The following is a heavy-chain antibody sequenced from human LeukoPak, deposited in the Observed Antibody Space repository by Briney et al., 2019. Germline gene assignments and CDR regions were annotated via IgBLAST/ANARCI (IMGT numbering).Heavy chain of an antibody. Sequence: SQTLSLTCAISGDSVSSNSAAWNWIRQSPSRGLGWLGRAYYRSKWYNDYAVSVRSRITINPDTSKNQFSLQLNSVTPEDTAVYYCARVDYGSGRFYDCWGQGTLVTVSS. J-gene: IGHJ4*02. CDR1: GDSVSSNSAA. CDR3: ARVDYGSGRFYDC. CDR2: AYYRSKWYN. D-gene: IGHD3-10*01. V-gene: IGHV6-1*01.